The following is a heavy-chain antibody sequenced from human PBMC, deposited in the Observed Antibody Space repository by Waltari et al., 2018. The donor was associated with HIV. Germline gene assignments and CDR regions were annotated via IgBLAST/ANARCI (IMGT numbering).Heavy chain of an antibody. CDR2: ISYDGSNK. V-gene: IGHV3-30-3*01. CDR3: ARPLGGGIAAADYFDY. J-gene: IGHJ4*02. Sequence: QVQLVESGGGVVQPGRSLRLSCAASGFTFSSYAMHWVRQAPGKGLEWVAVISYDGSNKYYADSVKGRFTISRDNSKNTLYLQMNSLRAEDTAVYYCARPLGGGIAAADYFDYWGQGTLVTVSS. CDR1: GFTFSSYA. D-gene: IGHD6-13*01.